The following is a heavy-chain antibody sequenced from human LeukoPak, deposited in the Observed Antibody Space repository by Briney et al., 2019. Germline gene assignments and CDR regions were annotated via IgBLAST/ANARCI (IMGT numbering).Heavy chain of an antibody. CDR1: GGSISSYY. D-gene: IGHD6-13*01. CDR2: IYYSGST. V-gene: IGHV4-59*01. J-gene: IGHJ2*01. Sequence: PSETLSLTCTVSGGSISSYYWSWIRQPPGKGLEWIGYIYYSGSTNYSPSLKSRLTISVDTSKNQFSLKLSSVTAADTAVYYCARTYGSSGLGYFDLWGRGTLVPVSS. CDR3: ARTYGSSGLGYFDL.